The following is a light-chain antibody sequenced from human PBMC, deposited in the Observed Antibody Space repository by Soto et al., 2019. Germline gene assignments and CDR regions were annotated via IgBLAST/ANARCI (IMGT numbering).Light chain of an antibody. V-gene: IGKV3-20*01. CDR2: GGS. J-gene: IGKJ2*01. CDR1: QSVSSSY. CDR3: QQYGSSQYT. Sequence: TLSCRASQSVSSSYLAWYQQKPGQSPRLVIYGGSTRAIGIPARFSGSGSGTDFTLTISRLEPEDFAIYYCQQYGSSQYTFGQGTKVDIK.